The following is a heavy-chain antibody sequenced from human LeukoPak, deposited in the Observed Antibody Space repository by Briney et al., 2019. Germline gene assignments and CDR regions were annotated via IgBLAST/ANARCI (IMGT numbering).Heavy chain of an antibody. Sequence: ASVKVSCKASGYTFTSYDINWVRQATGQGLEWMGWMNPNSGNTGYAQKFQGRVTMTRDTSTSTVYMELSSLRSEDTAVYYCARDVSGYAFDYWGQGTLVTVSS. J-gene: IGHJ4*02. D-gene: IGHD5-12*01. CDR1: GYTFTSYD. V-gene: IGHV1-8*01. CDR2: MNPNSGNT. CDR3: ARDVSGYAFDY.